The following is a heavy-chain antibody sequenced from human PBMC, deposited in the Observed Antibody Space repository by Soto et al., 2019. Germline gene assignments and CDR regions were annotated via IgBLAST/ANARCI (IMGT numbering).Heavy chain of an antibody. D-gene: IGHD5-18*01. J-gene: IGHJ4*02. V-gene: IGHV4-31*03. Sequence: QVQLQESGPGLVKPSQPLSLTCTVSGGSISSGGYYWSWIRQPPGKGLGWIGYIYYSGSTYYNPSLKSRVTISVDTSKDQSPLKLSSVTAADTAVYYCARVHSYDQLAYFDYWGQGTLVTVSS. CDR1: GGSISSGGYY. CDR2: IYYSGST. CDR3: ARVHSYDQLAYFDY.